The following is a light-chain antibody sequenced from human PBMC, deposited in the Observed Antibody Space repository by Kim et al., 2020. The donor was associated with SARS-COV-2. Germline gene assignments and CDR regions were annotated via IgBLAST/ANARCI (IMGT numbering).Light chain of an antibody. J-gene: IGLJ3*02. Sequence: PGKTARVACGGNNIGSKSVHWYQQKPGQAPVLVIYYDSDRPSGIPERFSGSNSGNTATLTISRVEAGDEADYYCQVWDTSSDHWVFGGGTQLTVL. CDR2: YDS. CDR1: NIGSKS. CDR3: QVWDTSSDHWV. V-gene: IGLV3-21*04.